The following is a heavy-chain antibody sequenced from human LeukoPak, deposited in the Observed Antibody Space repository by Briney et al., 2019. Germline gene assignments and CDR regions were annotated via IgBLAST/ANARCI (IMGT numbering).Heavy chain of an antibody. CDR3: ARKWQYDAFDI. J-gene: IGHJ3*02. V-gene: IGHV1-2*02. CDR1: GYTFTGYY. CDR2: INPSSGGT. Sequence: ASVKVSCKASGYTFTGYYMHWVRQAPGQGLEWMGWINPSSGGTNYAQKFQGRVTMTRDTSISTAYMELSRLRSDDTAVYYCARKWQYDAFDIWGQGTMVTVSS. D-gene: IGHD5-12*01.